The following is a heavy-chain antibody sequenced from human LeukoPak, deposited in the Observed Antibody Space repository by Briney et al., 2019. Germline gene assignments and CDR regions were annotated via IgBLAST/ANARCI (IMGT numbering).Heavy chain of an antibody. J-gene: IGHJ5*02. CDR1: DKTFPSLV. CDR2: MNPNSGYT. V-gene: IGHV1-8*01. CDR3: ARMTYDGSGPNPNWFDP. Sequence: VASVKASCKAFDKTFPSLVITWVEQATGQGLDWMGWMNPNSGYTGYAQRFQGRITMTRNTSISTVYMELSSLRFEDTAIYYCARMTYDGSGPNPNWFDPWGQGTLVTVSS. D-gene: IGHD3-22*01.